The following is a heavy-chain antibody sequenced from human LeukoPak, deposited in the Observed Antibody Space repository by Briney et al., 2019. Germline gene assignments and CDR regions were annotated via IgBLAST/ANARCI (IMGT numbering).Heavy chain of an antibody. D-gene: IGHD6-13*01. J-gene: IGHJ3*02. CDR3: AKDRGYSSSWYGSEDAFDI. CDR1: GFTVSSNY. V-gene: IGHV3-53*01. CDR2: IYTGGST. Sequence: PGGSLRLSCAASGFTVSSNYMSWVRQAPGKGLEWVSVIYTGGSTYYAGSVKGRFTISRDNSKNTLYLQMNSLRAEDTAVYYCAKDRGYSSSWYGSEDAFDIWGQGTMVTVSS.